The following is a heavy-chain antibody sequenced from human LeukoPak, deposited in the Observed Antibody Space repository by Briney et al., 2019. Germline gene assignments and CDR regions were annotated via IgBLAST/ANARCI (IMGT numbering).Heavy chain of an antibody. CDR1: GFTLSRNW. J-gene: IGHJ4*02. CDR2: INQDGSQK. Sequence: GGSLRLSCVASGFTLSRNWMSWVRQAPGKGLEWLANINQDGSQKYFVDSVKGRFTISRDNARNSLYLQMNSLRAEDTAVYYCAKGYCSGGDCFYFDVWGQGTVVTVSS. V-gene: IGHV3-7*01. D-gene: IGHD2-15*01. CDR3: AKGYCSGGDCFYFDV.